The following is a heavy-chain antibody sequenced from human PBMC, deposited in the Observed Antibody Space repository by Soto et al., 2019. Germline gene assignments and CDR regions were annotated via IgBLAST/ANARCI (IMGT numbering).Heavy chain of an antibody. CDR1: GFTFTSSA. CDR2: IVVGSGNT. Sequence: ASVKVSCKASGFTFTSSAVQWVRQARGQRLEWIGWIVVGSGNTNYAQKLQERVTITRDMSTSTAYMELSSLRSEDKAVYYCAASYCSGGSCYRLYWGQGTLVTVSS. CDR3: AASYCSGGSCYRLY. J-gene: IGHJ4*02. D-gene: IGHD2-15*01. V-gene: IGHV1-58*01.